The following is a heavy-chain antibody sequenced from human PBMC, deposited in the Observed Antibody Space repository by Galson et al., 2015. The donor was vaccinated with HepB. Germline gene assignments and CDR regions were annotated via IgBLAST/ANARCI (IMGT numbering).Heavy chain of an antibody. V-gene: IGHV1-69*04. CDR1: GGTFSSYA. D-gene: IGHD6-19*01. J-gene: IGHJ3*02. CDR2: IIPILGIA. CDR3: ARGYGENFPGIAVAGTAFDI. Sequence: SVKVSCKASGGTFSSYAISWVRQAPGQGLEWMGRIIPILGIANYAQKFQGRVTITADKSTSTAYMELSSLRSEDTAVYYCARGYGENFPGIAVAGTAFDIWGQGTMVTVSS.